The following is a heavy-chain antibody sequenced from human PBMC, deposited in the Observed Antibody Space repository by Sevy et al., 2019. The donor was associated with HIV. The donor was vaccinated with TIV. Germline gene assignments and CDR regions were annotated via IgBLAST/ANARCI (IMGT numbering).Heavy chain of an antibody. Sequence: GGSLRLSCAASGFTFSSYAMSWVRQAPGKGLEWVSAISGSGGSTYYADSVKGRFTISRDNSKNTLYLQMNSLRAEDTAVYYCATDFGGTATIEYYFDYWGQGTLVTVSS. D-gene: IGHD3-10*01. V-gene: IGHV3-23*01. CDR3: ATDFGGTATIEYYFDY. J-gene: IGHJ4*02. CDR2: ISGSGGST. CDR1: GFTFSSYA.